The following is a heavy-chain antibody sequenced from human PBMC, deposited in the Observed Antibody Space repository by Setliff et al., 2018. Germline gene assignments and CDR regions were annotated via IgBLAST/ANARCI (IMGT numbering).Heavy chain of an antibody. V-gene: IGHV3-7*03. CDR2: IKQDGSEK. J-gene: IGHJ5*02. CDR3: ARVVDMGWFDP. CDR1: GFTFSSYW. Sequence: GGSLRLSCAASGFTFSSYWMSWVRQAPEKGLEWVANIKQDGSEKYYVDSVKGRFTISRDNAKNSLYLQMNSLRAEDTAVYYCARVVDMGWFDPWGQGTLVTVSS.